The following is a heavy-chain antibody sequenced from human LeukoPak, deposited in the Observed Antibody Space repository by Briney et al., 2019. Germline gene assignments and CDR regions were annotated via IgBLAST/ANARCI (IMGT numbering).Heavy chain of an antibody. Sequence: SVKVSCKAPGGAFSSYAISWVRQAPGQGLEWMGGIIPIFGTANYAQKFQGRVTITADKSTSTAYMELSSLRSEDTAVYCCAREGEYCSSTSCHTTFDYWGQGTLVTVSS. CDR3: AREGEYCSSTSCHTTFDY. CDR2: IIPIFGTA. D-gene: IGHD2-2*01. V-gene: IGHV1-69*06. J-gene: IGHJ4*02. CDR1: GGAFSSYA.